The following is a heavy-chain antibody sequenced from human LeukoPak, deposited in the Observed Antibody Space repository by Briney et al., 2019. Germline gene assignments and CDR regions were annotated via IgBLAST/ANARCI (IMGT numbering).Heavy chain of an antibody. CDR2: IKWNGGST. CDR3: AKNVGSGFYFYFDS. D-gene: IGHD3-22*01. CDR1: GFTFDDYG. J-gene: IGHJ4*02. Sequence: GGSLRLSCVASGFTFDDYGMSWVRQAPGKGLEWVSGIKWNGGSTGYADSVKGRFTISRDNAKNSLYLQLNSLRAEDTALYYCAKNVGSGFYFYFDSWGQGTLVTVSS. V-gene: IGHV3-20*04.